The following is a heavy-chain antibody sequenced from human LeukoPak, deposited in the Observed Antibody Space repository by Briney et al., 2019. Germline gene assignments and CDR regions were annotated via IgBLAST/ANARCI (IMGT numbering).Heavy chain of an antibody. V-gene: IGHV3-74*01. Sequence: GGSLRLSCAASGFTFSSYWMHWVRQAPGKGLVWVSRIKSDGSSTSYADSVKGRFTISRDNANNTLYLQMNSLRAEDTAVYYCARDQSIAGPTTADYWGQGTLVTVSS. D-gene: IGHD1-26*01. CDR2: IKSDGSST. CDR1: GFTFSSYW. J-gene: IGHJ4*02. CDR3: ARDQSIAGPTTADY.